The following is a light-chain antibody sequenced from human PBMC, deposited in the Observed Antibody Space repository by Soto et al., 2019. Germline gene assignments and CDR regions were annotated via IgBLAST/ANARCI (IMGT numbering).Light chain of an antibody. J-gene: IGKJ1*01. Sequence: DIQMTQSPSSLSASVGDRVTITCRASQSIRSSLNWYQQKPGKAPKFLIHAASSLQSGVPSRFSGSGSGTDFTLTISSLQPEDFATYYCQQSYSNPQTFGQGTKVEIK. CDR2: AAS. CDR1: QSIRSS. CDR3: QQSYSNPQT. V-gene: IGKV1-39*01.